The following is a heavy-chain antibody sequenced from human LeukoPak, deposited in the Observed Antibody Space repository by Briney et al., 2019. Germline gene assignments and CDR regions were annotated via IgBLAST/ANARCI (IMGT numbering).Heavy chain of an antibody. V-gene: IGHV3-23*01. D-gene: IGHD3-22*01. Sequence: PGGSLRLSCAASGFTFSSYAMSWVRQAPGKGPEWVSAISGSGGSTYYADSVKGRFTISRDNSKNTLYLQMNSLRAEDTAVYYCAKEEYYYDSSGYYYLDYWGQGTLVTVSS. J-gene: IGHJ4*02. CDR3: AKEEYYYDSSGYYYLDY. CDR2: ISGSGGST. CDR1: GFTFSSYA.